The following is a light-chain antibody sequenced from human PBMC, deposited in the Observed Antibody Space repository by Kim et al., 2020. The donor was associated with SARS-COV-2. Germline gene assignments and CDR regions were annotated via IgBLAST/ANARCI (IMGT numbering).Light chain of an antibody. J-gene: IGLJ1*01. V-gene: IGLV2-8*01. Sequence: QSALTQPPSASGSPGQSVTISCTGTSSDVGGYNYVSWYQQHPGKAPKLMIYEVTKRPSGVPDRFSGAKSGNKASLTVSGLQAEDEAAYYCSSYAGSNNLVFGTGTKVTVL. CDR2: EVT. CDR3: SSYAGSNNLV. CDR1: SSDVGGYNY.